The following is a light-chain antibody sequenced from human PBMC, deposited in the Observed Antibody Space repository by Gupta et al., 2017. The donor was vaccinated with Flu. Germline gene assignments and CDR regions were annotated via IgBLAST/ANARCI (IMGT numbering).Light chain of an antibody. Sequence: QSVLTQPPSASGTPGQRVTISCSGSSSNIGTNPVNWYQQLPGTAPQLLIYSNNQRPSGVPDRFSGSKSGTSASLAISGLQSEDEADYYCAAWDASLKGWVFGGGTKLTVL. J-gene: IGLJ3*02. CDR1: SSNIGTNP. V-gene: IGLV1-44*01. CDR2: SNN. CDR3: AAWDASLKGWV.